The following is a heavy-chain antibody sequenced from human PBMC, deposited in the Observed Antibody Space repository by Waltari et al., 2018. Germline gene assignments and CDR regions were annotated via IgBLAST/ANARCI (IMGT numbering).Heavy chain of an antibody. CDR2: INGGNGNT. Sequence: QVQLVQSGAEVKKPGASVKVSCKASGYTFTSYAMHWVRQAPGQRLEWMGWINGGNGNTKYSQKFQGRVTITRDTSASTAYMELSSLRSEDTAVYYCARSGELRPLYYYYGMDVWGQGTTVTVSS. CDR3: ARSGELRPLYYYYGMDV. D-gene: IGHD1-26*01. J-gene: IGHJ6*02. V-gene: IGHV1-3*01. CDR1: GYTFTSYA.